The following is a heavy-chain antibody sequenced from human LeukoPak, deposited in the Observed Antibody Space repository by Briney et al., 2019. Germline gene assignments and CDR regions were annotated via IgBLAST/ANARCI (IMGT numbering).Heavy chain of an antibody. D-gene: IGHD2-15*01. J-gene: IGHJ5*02. V-gene: IGHV4-59*01. Sequence: PSETLSLTCTVSGGSISSYYWSWIRQPPGKGLEWIGYIYYSGSTNYNPSLKSRVTISVDTSNNQFSLKLSSVTAADTAVYYCARTGDCSGGSCYGNWFDPWGQGTLVTVSS. CDR3: ARTGDCSGGSCYGNWFDP. CDR2: IYYSGST. CDR1: GGSISSYY.